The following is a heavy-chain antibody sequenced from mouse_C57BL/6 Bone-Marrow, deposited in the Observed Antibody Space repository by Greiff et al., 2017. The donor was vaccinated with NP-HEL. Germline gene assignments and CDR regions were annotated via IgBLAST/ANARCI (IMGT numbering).Heavy chain of an antibody. CDR2: IDPSDSYT. V-gene: IGHV1-59*01. CDR1: GYTFTSYW. D-gene: IGHD2-3*01. Sequence: QVQLQQPGAELVRPGTSVKLSCKASGYTFTSYWMHWVKQRPGQGLEWIGVIDPSDSYTNYNQKFKGKATLTVDTSSSTAYMQLSSLTSEDSAVYYCASDGYFWFAYWDQGTLVTVSA. CDR3: ASDGYFWFAY. J-gene: IGHJ3*01.